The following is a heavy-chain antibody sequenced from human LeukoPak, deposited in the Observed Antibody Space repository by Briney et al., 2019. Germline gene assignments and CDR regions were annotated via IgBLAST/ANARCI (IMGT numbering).Heavy chain of an antibody. J-gene: IGHJ6*02. CDR3: AKDKGHYMVRGVIIKGYYYYGMDV. Sequence: GGSLRLSCAASGFTFSSYAMSWVRQAPGKGLEWVSAISGSGGSTYYADSVKGRFTISRDNSKNTLYLQMNSLRAEDTAEYYCAKDKGHYMVRGVIIKGYYYYGMDVWGQGTTVTVSS. V-gene: IGHV3-23*01. CDR1: GFTFSSYA. D-gene: IGHD3-10*01. CDR2: ISGSGGST.